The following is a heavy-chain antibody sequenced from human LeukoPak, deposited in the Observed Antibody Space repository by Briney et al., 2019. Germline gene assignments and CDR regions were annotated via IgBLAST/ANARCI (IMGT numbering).Heavy chain of an antibody. Sequence: GGSLRLSCAASGFTFSSYAMSWVRQAPGKGLEWVSAISGSGGSTYYADSVKGRFTISRDNSKNTLYLQMNSLRAEDTAVYYCAQPQVRGVYYFDYWGQGTLVTVSS. CDR2: ISGSGGST. V-gene: IGHV3-23*01. CDR3: AQPQVRGVYYFDY. CDR1: GFTFSSYA. D-gene: IGHD3-10*01. J-gene: IGHJ4*02.